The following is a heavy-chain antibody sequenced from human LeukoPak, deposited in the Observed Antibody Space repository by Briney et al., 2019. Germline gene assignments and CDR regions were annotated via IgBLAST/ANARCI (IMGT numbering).Heavy chain of an antibody. CDR1: GFTFSSYG. D-gene: IGHD2-2*01. V-gene: IGHV3-30*03. Sequence: GGSLRLSCAASGFTFSSYGMHWFRQAPGKGLEWVAVISYDGSNKYYADSVKGRFTISRDNSKSTLYLQMNSLRAEDTAVYYCAASTYSDYWGQGTLVTVSS. CDR3: AASTYSDY. J-gene: IGHJ4*02. CDR2: ISYDGSNK.